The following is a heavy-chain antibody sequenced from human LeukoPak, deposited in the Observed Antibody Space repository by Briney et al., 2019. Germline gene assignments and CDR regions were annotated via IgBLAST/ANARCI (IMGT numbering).Heavy chain of an antibody. Sequence: ASVKVSCKASGYTFTSYGISWVRQAPGQGLEWMGWISAYNGNTNYAQKLQGRVTMTTDTSTSTAYMELRSLRSDDTAVYYCARVGEVYYDFWSGPYYFDYGGQGTLVTVSS. CDR3: ARVGEVYYDFWSGPYYFDY. D-gene: IGHD3-3*01. J-gene: IGHJ4*02. CDR1: GYTFTSYG. V-gene: IGHV1-18*01. CDR2: ISAYNGNT.